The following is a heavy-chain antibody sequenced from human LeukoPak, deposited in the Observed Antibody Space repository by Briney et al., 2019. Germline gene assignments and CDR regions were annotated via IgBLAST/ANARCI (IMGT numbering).Heavy chain of an antibody. Sequence: GGSLRLSCAASGFTFSSFAMHWVRQAPGKGLEWVAVISYDGNNKYYADSVKGRFTISRDNSKNTLYLQMNSLRAEDTALYYCARGFGSSCRVQNWFDPWGQGTLVTVSS. CDR1: GFTFSSFA. J-gene: IGHJ5*02. CDR2: ISYDGNNK. D-gene: IGHD1-26*01. V-gene: IGHV3-30-3*01. CDR3: ARGFGSSCRVQNWFDP.